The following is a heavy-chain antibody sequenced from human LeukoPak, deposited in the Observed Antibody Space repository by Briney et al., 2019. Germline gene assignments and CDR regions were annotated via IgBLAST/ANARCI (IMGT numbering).Heavy chain of an antibody. Sequence: SVKVSCKASGGTFSSYAISWVRPPAGQGLEGMGGIITIFGKANYAQKFPGRVTITADESTSTAYLELSSLRSEDPAVYYCAREPVGRWYFDYWGQGNLVTVSS. V-gene: IGHV1-69*13. CDR2: IITIFGKA. J-gene: IGHJ4*02. CDR1: GGTFSSYA. D-gene: IGHD2-15*01. CDR3: AREPVGRWYFDY.